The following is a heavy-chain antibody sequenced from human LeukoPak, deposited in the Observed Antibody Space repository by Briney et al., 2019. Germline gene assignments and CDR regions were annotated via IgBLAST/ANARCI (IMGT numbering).Heavy chain of an antibody. CDR2: ISYDGSNK. V-gene: IGHV3-30*04. D-gene: IGHD2-15*01. J-gene: IGHJ4*02. CDR3: ARAYCSGGSCYSFTDY. CDR1: GFTFSGYA. Sequence: GGSLRLSCAASGFTFSGYAMHWVRQAPGKGLEWVAVISYDGSNKYYADSVKGRFTISRDNSKNTLYLQMNSLRAEDTAVYYCARAYCSGGSCYSFTDYWGQGTLVTVSS.